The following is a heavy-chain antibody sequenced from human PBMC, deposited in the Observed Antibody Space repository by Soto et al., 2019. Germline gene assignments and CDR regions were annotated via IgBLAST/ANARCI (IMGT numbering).Heavy chain of an antibody. J-gene: IGHJ5*02. CDR1: GFTFSSYA. D-gene: IGHD4-17*01. Sequence: QVQLVESGGGVVQPGRSLTLSCAACGFTFSSYAMHWVRQAPGKGLEWVAVISYDGSNKYYADSVKGRFTISRDNSKNPLYLQMNSLRAEDTAVYYCAREDGDYVLSPLFDPWGQGTLVTVSS. CDR3: AREDGDYVLSPLFDP. V-gene: IGHV3-30-3*01. CDR2: ISYDGSNK.